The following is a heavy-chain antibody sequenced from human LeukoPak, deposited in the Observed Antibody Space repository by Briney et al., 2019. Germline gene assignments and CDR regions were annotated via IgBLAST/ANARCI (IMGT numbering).Heavy chain of an antibody. J-gene: IGHJ4*02. CDR1: GFTFSSYA. D-gene: IGHD1-1*01. CDR3: ARVSKTGTFDY. V-gene: IGHV3-64*01. CDR2: ISSNGGST. Sequence: GGSLRLSCAASGFTFSSYAIHWVRQAPGKGLEYVSAISSNGGSTYYANSVKGRFTISRDNSKNTLYLQMGSLRAEDMAVYYCARVSKTGTFDYWGQGTLVTVSS.